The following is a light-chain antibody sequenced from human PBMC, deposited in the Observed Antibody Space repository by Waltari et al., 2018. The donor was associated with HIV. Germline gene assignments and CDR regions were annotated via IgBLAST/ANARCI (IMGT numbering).Light chain of an antibody. Sequence: SALTQPASVSGSPGQSITISCLGASSDIGSLADVSWYQQHPDKAPKLILYDVTYRPSGVSGRFSGSRSGSMASLTISGLQPEDEADYFCCSYSDSGTILFGGGTRVTVL. V-gene: IGLV2-14*03. CDR3: CSYSDSGTIL. J-gene: IGLJ2*01. CDR2: DVT. CDR1: SSDIGSLAD.